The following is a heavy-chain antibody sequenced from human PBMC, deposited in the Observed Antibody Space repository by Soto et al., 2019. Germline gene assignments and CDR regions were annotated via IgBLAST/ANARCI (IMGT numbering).Heavy chain of an antibody. D-gene: IGHD3-22*01. V-gene: IGHV3-53*02. Sequence: EVQLVETGGGLIQPGGSLRLSCAASGFTVSSNYMSWVRQAPGKGLAWVSVIYSGGSTYYADSVKGRFTNSRDNSKNTQYLQMNSLRAEYAAVYYCARAGESYYDGSGFQYGGENAFDICVKWTMVTVSS. CDR3: ARAGESYYDGSGFQYGGENAFDI. CDR1: GFTVSSNY. CDR2: IYSGGST. J-gene: IGHJ3*02.